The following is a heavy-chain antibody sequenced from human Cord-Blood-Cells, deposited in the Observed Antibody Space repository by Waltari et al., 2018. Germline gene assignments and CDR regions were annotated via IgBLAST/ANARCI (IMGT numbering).Heavy chain of an antibody. CDR1: GYTFTGYY. CDR2: INPKNGGT. CDR3: AGSGDKWYFDL. V-gene: IGHV1-2*02. Sequence: QVQLVQSGAEVKKPGASVKVSCKASGYTFTGYYMHWVRQAPGQGLEWMGWINPKNGGTNYEQKFQGRVTMTRDTSISTPYMELSRLRSDDTAVYYCAGSGDKWYFDLWGRGTLVTVSS. J-gene: IGHJ2*01. D-gene: IGHD7-27*01.